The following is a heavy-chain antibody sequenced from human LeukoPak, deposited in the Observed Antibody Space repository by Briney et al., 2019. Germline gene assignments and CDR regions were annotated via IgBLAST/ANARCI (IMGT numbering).Heavy chain of an antibody. V-gene: IGHV3-21*01. CDR3: ARDVGIVDFDC. Sequence: GGSLRLSCAASGFTFSSYSMNWVRQAPGKGLEWVSSISSSSSYIYYADSVKGRFTISRDNAKNSLYLQMNSLRAEDTAVYYCARDVGIVDFDCWGQGTLVTVSS. D-gene: IGHD3-22*01. CDR1: GFTFSSYS. CDR2: ISSSSSYI. J-gene: IGHJ4*02.